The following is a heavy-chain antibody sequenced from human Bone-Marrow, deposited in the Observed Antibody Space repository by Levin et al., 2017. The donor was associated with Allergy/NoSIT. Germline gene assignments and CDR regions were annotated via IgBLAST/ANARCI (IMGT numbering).Heavy chain of an antibody. J-gene: IGHJ5*02. Sequence: SQTLSLPCAVYGGSFSGYYWSWIRQPPGKGLEWIGEINHSGSTNYNPSLKSRVTISVDTSKNQFSLKLSSVTAADTAVYYCARTLRYCSSTSCYRGNWFDPWGQGTLVTVSS. CDR2: INHSGST. CDR3: ARTLRYCSSTSCYRGNWFDP. CDR1: GGSFSGYY. V-gene: IGHV4-34*01. D-gene: IGHD2-2*02.